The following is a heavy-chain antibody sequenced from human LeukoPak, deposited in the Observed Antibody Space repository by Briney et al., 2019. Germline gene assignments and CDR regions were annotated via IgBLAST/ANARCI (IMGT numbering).Heavy chain of an antibody. Sequence: SETLSLTCTVSGGSISSNNYYWGWIRQPPGKGLEWIGSIYYGGYTYYNPSLKSRVTISVDTSKNQFSLKLSSVTAADTATYYCQSRFLEWLLDYWGQGTLVTVSS. CDR2: IYYGGYT. D-gene: IGHD3-3*01. J-gene: IGHJ4*02. CDR3: QSRFLEWLLDY. V-gene: IGHV4-39*01. CDR1: GGSISSNNYY.